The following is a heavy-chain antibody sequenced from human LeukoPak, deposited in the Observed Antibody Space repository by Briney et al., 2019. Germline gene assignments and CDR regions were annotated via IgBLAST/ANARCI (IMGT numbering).Heavy chain of an antibody. CDR1: GFTSISYS. CDR3: ARVQSEITMVRGVIKYYYYGMDV. J-gene: IGHJ6*04. V-gene: IGHV3-21*01. Sequence: GGSLEPSFAASGFTSISYSMNWVRQAPGKGLEWVSSISSSSSYIYYADSVKGRFTISRDNAKNSLYLQMNSLRAGDTAVYYCARVQSEITMVRGVIKYYYYGMDVWGKGTTVTVSS. D-gene: IGHD3-10*01. CDR2: ISSSSSYI.